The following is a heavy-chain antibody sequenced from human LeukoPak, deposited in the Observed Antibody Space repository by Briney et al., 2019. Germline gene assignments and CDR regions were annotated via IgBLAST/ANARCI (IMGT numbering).Heavy chain of an antibody. CDR3: ARDRRSYSSGWSRYYGMDV. Sequence: GGSLRLSCAASGYTFSRYDMHWATEATGKGLEWVSAIGTAGDTYHPGSVKGRFTISRESAKNSLYLQMNSLRAGDTAVYYCARDRRSYSSGWSRYYGMDVWGQGTTVTVSS. CDR2: IGTAGDT. V-gene: IGHV3-13*01. D-gene: IGHD6-19*01. J-gene: IGHJ6*02. CDR1: GYTFSRYD.